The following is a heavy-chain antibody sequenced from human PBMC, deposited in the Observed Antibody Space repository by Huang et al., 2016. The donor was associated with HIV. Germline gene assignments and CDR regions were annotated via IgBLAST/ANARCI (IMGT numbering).Heavy chain of an antibody. CDR3: ATVDYYDTSGPQRGYFDN. J-gene: IGHJ4*02. CDR2: ISPPLGTA. D-gene: IGHD3-22*01. Sequence: QVQLVQSGAEVKKPGSSVKVSCKASGGSFRNLAIGWVRQAPGQGLDGMGGISPPLGTANYAQKFQGRVTIIADDSTSTAYMELSSLRSEDTAVYYCATVDYYDTSGPQRGYFDNWGQGTLVTVSS. CDR1: GGSFRNLA. V-gene: IGHV1-69*01.